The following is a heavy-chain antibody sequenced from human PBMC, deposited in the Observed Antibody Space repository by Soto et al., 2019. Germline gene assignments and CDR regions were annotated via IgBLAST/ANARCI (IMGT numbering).Heavy chain of an antibody. V-gene: IGHV3-23*01. CDR2: IGGTDGDSDGVP. D-gene: IGHD7-27*01. Sequence: VRLWEPGGDWLQPGGSLGPSCVASGFFLNNYAMSWVRKPPGKGLEWVSTIGGTDGDSDGVPWYEDSVKGRFTISRDSSANTLFLHMDNLRAEDSALYYCVKRGRNWGAFDFWGQGTTVVVSS. J-gene: IGHJ3*01. CDR3: VKRGRNWGAFDF. CDR1: GFFLNNYA.